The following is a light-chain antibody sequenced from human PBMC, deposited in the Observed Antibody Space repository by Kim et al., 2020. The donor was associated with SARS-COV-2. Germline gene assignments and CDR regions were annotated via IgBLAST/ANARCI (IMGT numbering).Light chain of an antibody. CDR1: QSVSSN. V-gene: IGKV3-15*01. CDR2: GAS. CDR3: QQYNNWPDS. J-gene: IGKJ2*03. Sequence: SGSPGEQATRTGRASQSVSSNLAGYQQKPGQAPRLLIYGASTRATGIPARFSGSGSGTEFTLTISSLQSEDFAVYYCQQYNNWPDSFGQGTKLEI.